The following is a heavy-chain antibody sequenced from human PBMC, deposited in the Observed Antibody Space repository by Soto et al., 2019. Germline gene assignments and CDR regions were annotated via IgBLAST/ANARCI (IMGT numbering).Heavy chain of an antibody. J-gene: IGHJ1*01. Sequence: GGSLRLSCAASGFTFSNAWMNWVRQATGKGLEWVGRIKSKTDGGTTDYAAPVKGRFTISRDDSKNTLYLQMNSLKTEDTAVYYCTTGYYYYDSSGSSQSQHWGQGTLVTVSS. D-gene: IGHD3-22*01. CDR1: GFTFSNAW. CDR3: TTGYYYYDSSGSSQSQH. CDR2: IKSKTDGGTT. V-gene: IGHV3-15*07.